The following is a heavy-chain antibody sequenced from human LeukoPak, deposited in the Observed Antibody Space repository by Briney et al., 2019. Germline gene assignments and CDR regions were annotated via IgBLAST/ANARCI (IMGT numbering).Heavy chain of an antibody. D-gene: IGHD3-10*01. J-gene: IGHJ4*02. Sequence: GGSLRLSCAASGFTFSNAWMSWVRQTPGKGLEWVGRIKSKTDGGTTDYVAPVKGRFTISRDDSKNTLYLQMNSLKSEDTAVYYCTTDYGSGSYRYFNYWGQGTLVAVSS. CDR3: TTDYGSGSYRYFNY. V-gene: IGHV3-15*01. CDR1: GFTFSNAW. CDR2: IKSKTDGGTT.